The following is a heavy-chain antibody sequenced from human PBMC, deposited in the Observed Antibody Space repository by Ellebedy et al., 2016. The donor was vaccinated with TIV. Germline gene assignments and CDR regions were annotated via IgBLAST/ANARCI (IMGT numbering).Heavy chain of an antibody. Sequence: SGPTLVKPTQTLTLTCTFSGFSLSTSGVGVGWIRQPPGKALEWLARIDWDDDKHYSTSLKTRLTISKDTSKNQVVLTMTNMDPVDTATYYCARTRYNWNDYWGQGTLVTVSS. CDR2: IDWDDDK. V-gene: IGHV2-70*11. CDR1: GFSLSTSGVG. CDR3: ARTRYNWNDY. D-gene: IGHD1-1*01. J-gene: IGHJ4*02.